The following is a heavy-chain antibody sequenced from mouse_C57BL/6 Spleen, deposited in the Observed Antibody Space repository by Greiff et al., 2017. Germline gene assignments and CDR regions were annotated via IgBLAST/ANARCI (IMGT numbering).Heavy chain of an antibody. J-gene: IGHJ2*01. Sequence: QVQLKQPGAELVKPGASVKLSCKASGYTFTSYWMHWVKQRPGQGLEWIGMIHPNSGSTNYNEKFKSKATLTVDKSSSTAYMQLSSLTSEDSAVYYGARLIYDGYYVYYFDYWGQGTTLTVSS. CDR2: IHPNSGST. CDR1: GYTFTSYW. V-gene: IGHV1-64*01. D-gene: IGHD2-3*01. CDR3: ARLIYDGYYVYYFDY.